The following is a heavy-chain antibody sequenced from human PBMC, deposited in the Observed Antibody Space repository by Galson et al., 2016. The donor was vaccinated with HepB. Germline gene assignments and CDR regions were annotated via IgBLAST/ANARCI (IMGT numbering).Heavy chain of an antibody. CDR1: GFVFSNFG. D-gene: IGHD1-1*01. Sequence: SLRLSCAASGFVFSNFGLSWVRQAPGKGLEWVAGISTRRTTYYSASVQGRFTISRDNSNNTLYLQMNGLRAEDTAVYYCAKERLVRRIFDHWGQGTLLTVSS. CDR3: AKERLVRRIFDH. CDR2: ISTRRTT. J-gene: IGHJ4*02. V-gene: IGHV3-23*01.